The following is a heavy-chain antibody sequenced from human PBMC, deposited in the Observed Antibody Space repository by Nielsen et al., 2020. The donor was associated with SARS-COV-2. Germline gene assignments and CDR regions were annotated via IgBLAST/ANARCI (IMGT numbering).Heavy chain of an antibody. CDR2: LWTDGISK. J-gene: IGHJ4*02. Sequence: GGSLRLSCAASGFTFSRFGMHWVRQAPGKGLEWVAVLWTDGISKSYVDSVKGRFTISRDNSRNTMYLQMGGLRAEDTAVYYCAREAVSGDWPSFDFWGQGTQVTVSS. D-gene: IGHD2-21*02. CDR1: GFTFSRFG. CDR3: AREAVSGDWPSFDF. V-gene: IGHV3-33*08.